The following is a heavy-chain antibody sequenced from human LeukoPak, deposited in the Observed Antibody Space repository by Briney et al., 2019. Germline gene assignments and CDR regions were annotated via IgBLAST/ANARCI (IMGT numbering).Heavy chain of an antibody. CDR2: INPSGGST. V-gene: IGHV1-46*01. D-gene: IGHD5-18*01. Sequence: WMGIINPSGGSTSYAQKFQGRVTMTRDTSTSTVYMELSSLRSEDTAVYYCARRGYSSRIGYWGQGTLVTVSS. CDR3: ARRGYSSRIGY. J-gene: IGHJ4*02.